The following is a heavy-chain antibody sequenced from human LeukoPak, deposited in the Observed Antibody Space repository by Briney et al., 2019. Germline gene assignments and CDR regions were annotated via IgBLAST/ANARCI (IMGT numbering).Heavy chain of an antibody. D-gene: IGHD2-2*02. CDR3: AKGYCISTTCYSRFED. CDR1: GFTFSSYA. Sequence: GGSLRLSCAASGFTFSSYAMSWVRRAPGKGLEWVSAISGSAGSTFYADSVKGRFTMSRDNTKNTLYLQMNSLRAEDTAVYYYAKGYCISTTCYSRFEDWGQGTLVTVSS. J-gene: IGHJ4*02. CDR2: ISGSAGST. V-gene: IGHV3-23*01.